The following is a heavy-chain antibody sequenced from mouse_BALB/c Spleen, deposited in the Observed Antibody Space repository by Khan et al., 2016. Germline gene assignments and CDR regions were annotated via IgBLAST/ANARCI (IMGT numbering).Heavy chain of an antibody. Sequence: VQLQQSGAELVKPGASVKLSCTASGFNIKDTFMHWVKQRPEQGLEWIGRIDPANGNTRYDPKFQGKATITADTSSNTAYLQLSSLTSEDTAVYYCARRGPIYYYGSTYGYWGHGTTLTVSS. CDR1: GFNIKDTF. CDR3: ARRGPIYYYGSTYGY. V-gene: IGHV14-3*02. CDR2: IDPANGNT. D-gene: IGHD1-1*01. J-gene: IGHJ2*01.